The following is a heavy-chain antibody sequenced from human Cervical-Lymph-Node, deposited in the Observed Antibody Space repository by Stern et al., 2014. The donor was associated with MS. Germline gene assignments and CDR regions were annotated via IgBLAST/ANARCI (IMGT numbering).Heavy chain of an antibody. Sequence: QLQLQESGPGLVKPSETLSLTCTVSGGSISSYYWSWIRQPPGKGLEWIGYIYYSGSTNYNPSLKSRVTISVDTSKNQFSLKLSSVTAADTAVYYCAGVAEYSSSWFDYWGQGTLVTVSS. D-gene: IGHD6-13*01. J-gene: IGHJ4*02. CDR2: IYYSGST. CDR3: AGVAEYSSSWFDY. CDR1: GGSISSYY. V-gene: IGHV4-59*01.